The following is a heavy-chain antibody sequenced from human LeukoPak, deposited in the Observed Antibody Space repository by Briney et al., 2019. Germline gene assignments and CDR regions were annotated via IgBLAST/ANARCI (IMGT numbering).Heavy chain of an antibody. V-gene: IGHV3-30*02. Sequence: GGSLRLSCAASGFTFSSYGMHWVRQAPGKGLEWVAFIRYDGSNKYYADSVKGRFTISRDNSKNTLYLQMSSLRAEDTALYYCATSLSSSGWFDYWGQETLVTVSS. J-gene: IGHJ4*02. CDR2: IRYDGSNK. D-gene: IGHD6-19*01. CDR3: ATSLSSSGWFDY. CDR1: GFTFSSYG.